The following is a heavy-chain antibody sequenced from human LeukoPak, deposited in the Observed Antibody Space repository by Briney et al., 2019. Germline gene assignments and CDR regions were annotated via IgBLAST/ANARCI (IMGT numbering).Heavy chain of an antibody. CDR3: ARAPSPDGDHVYFDY. CDR2: IYSGGST. J-gene: IGHJ4*02. Sequence: GGSLRLSCAASGFTVSSNYMSWVRQAPGKGLEWVSVIYSGGSTYYADSVKGRFTISRDNSKNTLYLQMNSLRAEDTAVYYCARAPSPDGDHVYFDYWGQGTLVTVSS. D-gene: IGHD4-17*01. CDR1: GFTVSSNY. V-gene: IGHV3-66*01.